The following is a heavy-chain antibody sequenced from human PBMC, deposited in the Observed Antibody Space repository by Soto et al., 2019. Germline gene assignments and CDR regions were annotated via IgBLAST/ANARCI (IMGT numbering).Heavy chain of an antibody. CDR1: GGSISSGDYY. CDR3: ARRYGPRAFDI. Sequence: QVQLQESGPGLVRPSHTLSLTCTVSGGSISSGDYYWSWIRQPPGKGLEWIGYIYYSGTTYYNASLKSRVIISIDTSKNQFSLKRNSVTAADTAVYYCARRYGPRAFDIWGQGTLVTVSS. CDR2: IYYSGTT. V-gene: IGHV4-30-4*08. D-gene: IGHD3-9*01. J-gene: IGHJ3*02.